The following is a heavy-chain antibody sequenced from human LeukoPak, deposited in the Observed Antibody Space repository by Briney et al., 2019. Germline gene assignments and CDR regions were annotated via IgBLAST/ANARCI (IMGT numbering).Heavy chain of an antibody. V-gene: IGHV3-23*01. J-gene: IGHJ3*02. CDR2: ISGSGGST. CDR3: AKDVHRDIAFGAAFDI. D-gene: IGHD3-16*01. CDR1: GFTISIYA. Sequence: GGSVRLSCAASGFTISIYAMSWVRQAPGKGLECVSAISGSGGSTYYADCVKGRFTISRDNSKNTLYLQMNSLRAEDTAVYYCAKDVHRDIAFGAAFDIWGQGTMVTVSS.